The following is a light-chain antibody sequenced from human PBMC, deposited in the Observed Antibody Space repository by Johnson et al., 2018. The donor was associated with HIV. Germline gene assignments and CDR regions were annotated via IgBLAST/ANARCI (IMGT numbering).Light chain of an antibody. V-gene: IGLV1-51*01. Sequence: QSVLTQSPSVSAAPRQKVTISCSGSDSNIGSNYVSWFQHLPGTAPKLLIYDNNKRPSGIPARFSGSKSGTSATLGITGLQTGDEADYYCGTWDSSLSARGYVCGTVTKVTVL. CDR1: DSNIGSNY. J-gene: IGLJ1*01. CDR2: DNN. CDR3: GTWDSSLSARGYV.